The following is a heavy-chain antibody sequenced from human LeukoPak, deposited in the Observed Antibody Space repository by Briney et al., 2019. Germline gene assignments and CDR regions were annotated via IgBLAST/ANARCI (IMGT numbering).Heavy chain of an antibody. CDR3: ARVRVVVPADSDYYYYGMDV. J-gene: IGHJ6*02. V-gene: IGHV4-34*01. CDR1: GESLSGYF. D-gene: IGHD2-2*01. Sequence: SETLSLTCAVYGESLSGYFWSWIRQPPGKGLEWIGEINHSGSTNYNPSLKSRVTISVDTSKNQFSLKLSSVTAADTAVYYCARVRVVVPADSDYYYYGMDVWGQGTTVTVSS. CDR2: INHSGST.